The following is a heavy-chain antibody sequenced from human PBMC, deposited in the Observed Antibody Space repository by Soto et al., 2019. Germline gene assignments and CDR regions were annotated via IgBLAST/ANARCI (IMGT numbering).Heavy chain of an antibody. CDR2: ISSSSSYI. Sequence: PGGSLRLSCAASGFTFGSYSMNWFRQAPGKGLEWVSSISSSSSYIYYADSVKGRFTISRDNAKNSLYLQMNSLRAEDTAVCYCAKNLRWYDEDIFDIWGHGTMVTVSS. D-gene: IGHD4-17*01. CDR1: GFTFGSYS. J-gene: IGHJ3*02. V-gene: IGHV3-21*01. CDR3: AKNLRWYDEDIFDI.